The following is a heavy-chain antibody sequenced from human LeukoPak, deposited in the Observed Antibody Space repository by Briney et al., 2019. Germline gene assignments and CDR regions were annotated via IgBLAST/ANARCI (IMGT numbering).Heavy chain of an antibody. CDR3: ARSGVRFLEWPYYFDY. J-gene: IGHJ4*02. V-gene: IGHV4-4*07. CDR1: GGSISSYY. Sequence: PSETLSLTCTVSGGSISSYYWSWIRQPAGKGLEWIGRIYTSGSTNYNPSLKSRVTMSVDTSKNQFSLKLSSVTAADTAVYYCARSGVRFLEWPYYFDYWGQGTLVTVSS. CDR2: IYTSGST. D-gene: IGHD3-3*01.